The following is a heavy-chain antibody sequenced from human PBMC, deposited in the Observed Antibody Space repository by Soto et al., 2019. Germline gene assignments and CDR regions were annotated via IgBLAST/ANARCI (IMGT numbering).Heavy chain of an antibody. V-gene: IGHV1-69*13. CDR2: IIPIFGTA. J-gene: IGHJ5*02. D-gene: IGHD1-26*01. CDR3: ARDRGGSYRPGDNWFDP. Sequence: SVKVSCKASGGTFSSYAISWVRQAPGQGLEWVGGIIPIFGTANYAQKFQGRVTITADESTSTAYMELSSLRSEDTAVYYCARDRGGSYRPGDNWFDPWGQGTLVTVSS. CDR1: GGTFSSYA.